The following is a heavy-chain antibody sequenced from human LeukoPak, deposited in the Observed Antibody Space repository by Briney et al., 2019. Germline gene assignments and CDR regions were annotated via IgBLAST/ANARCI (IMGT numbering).Heavy chain of an antibody. V-gene: IGHV1-8*01. J-gene: IGHJ4*02. D-gene: IGHD6-19*01. CDR2: MNPNSGNT. Sequence: ASVNVSCKPSVYTFTRYDINGVRQAAGQGLEWMGGMNPNSGNTGYAQKFQGRVTMTRNTSISTAYMELSSLRSEDTAVYYCARLPYSSGWYLNWGQGTLVTVSS. CDR1: VYTFTRYD. CDR3: ARLPYSSGWYLN.